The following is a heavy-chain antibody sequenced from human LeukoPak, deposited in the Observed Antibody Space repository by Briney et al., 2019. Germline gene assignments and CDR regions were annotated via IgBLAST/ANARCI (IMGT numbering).Heavy chain of an antibody. V-gene: IGHV3-23*01. CDR1: GFSFNTYA. CDR3: ARLREIPVFGVVTKSTSYFDY. D-gene: IGHD3-3*01. J-gene: IGHJ4*02. Sequence: GGSLRLSCAASGFSFNTYAMSWVRQAPGKGLEWVSAISGGGDNTYNADSVKGRFTISRDNSKNTVYLQMNSLRAEDTAVYYCARLREIPVFGVVTKSTSYFDYWGQGTLVTVSS. CDR2: ISGGGDNT.